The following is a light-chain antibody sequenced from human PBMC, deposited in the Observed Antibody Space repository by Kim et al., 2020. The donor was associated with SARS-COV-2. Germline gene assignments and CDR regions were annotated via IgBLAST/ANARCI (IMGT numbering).Light chain of an antibody. CDR3: QSYDSSLSGYVV. Sequence: VTISCTGSSSNIEAGYDVHWYQQLPGTAPKLLIYGNSNRPSGVPDRFSGSKSGTSASLAITGLQAEDEADYYFQSYDSSLSGYVVFGGGTQLTVL. CDR2: GNS. J-gene: IGLJ2*01. CDR1: SSNIEAGYD. V-gene: IGLV1-40*01.